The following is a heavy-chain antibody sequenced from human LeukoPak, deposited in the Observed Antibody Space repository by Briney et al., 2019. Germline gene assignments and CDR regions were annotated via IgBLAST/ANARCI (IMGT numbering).Heavy chain of an antibody. CDR3: ARRGGIVVVTIDY. J-gene: IGHJ4*02. V-gene: IGHV4-34*01. D-gene: IGHD3-22*01. Sequence: SETLSFTCAVYGGSFSGYYWSWIRQPPGKGLEWIGEINHSGSTNYNPSLKSRVTISVDTSKNQFSLKLSSVTAADTAVYYCARRGGIVVVTIDYWGQGTLVTVSS. CDR1: GGSFSGYY. CDR2: INHSGST.